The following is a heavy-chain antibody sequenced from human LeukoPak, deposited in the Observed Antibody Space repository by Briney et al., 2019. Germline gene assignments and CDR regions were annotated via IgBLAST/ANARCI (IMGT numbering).Heavy chain of an antibody. Sequence: SETLSLTCTVSGGSISNYYWYWMRQPPGKGLEWIGHTYYSGNANYNPSLKSRVTISVDTSKNQFSLNLSSVTAADTAVYYCAKGGPEASAGLSWFDPWGQGTLVTVSS. J-gene: IGHJ5*02. CDR3: AKGGPEASAGLSWFDP. CDR1: GGSISNYY. CDR2: TYYSGNA. V-gene: IGHV4-59*01. D-gene: IGHD1-14*01.